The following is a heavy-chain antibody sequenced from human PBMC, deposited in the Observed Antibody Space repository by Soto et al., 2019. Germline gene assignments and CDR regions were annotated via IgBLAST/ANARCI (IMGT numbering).Heavy chain of an antibody. Sequence: PGGSLRLSCTASGFTFSGYGMHWVRQAPGKGLEWVAVISYDGSNKYYADSVKGRFTISRDNSKNTLYLQMNSLRAEDTAVYYCAKSFIAAACKEGYFDYWGQGTLVTVSS. V-gene: IGHV3-30*18. D-gene: IGHD6-13*01. J-gene: IGHJ4*02. CDR3: AKSFIAAACKEGYFDY. CDR1: GFTFSGYG. CDR2: ISYDGSNK.